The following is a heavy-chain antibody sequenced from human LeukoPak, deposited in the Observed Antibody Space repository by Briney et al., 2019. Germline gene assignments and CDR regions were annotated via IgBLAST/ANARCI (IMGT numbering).Heavy chain of an antibody. CDR2: ISYDGSNK. CDR1: GFTFSSYG. D-gene: IGHD3-22*01. J-gene: IGHJ4*02. CDR3: AKGYDSSGYYSIDY. Sequence: GGSLRLSCAASGFTFSSYGMHWVRQAPRKGLEWVAVISYDGSNKYYADSVKGRFTISRDNSKNTLYLQMNSLRAEDTAVYYCAKGYDSSGYYSIDYWGQGTLVTVSS. V-gene: IGHV3-30*18.